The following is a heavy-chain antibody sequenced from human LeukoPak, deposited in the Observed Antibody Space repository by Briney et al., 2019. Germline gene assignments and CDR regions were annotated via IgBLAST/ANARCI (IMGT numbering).Heavy chain of an antibody. Sequence: SQTLSLTCAISGDSVSSNSATWNCIRQSPSRGLEWLGRTYYRSKWKNDYAVSVKSRITFNPDTSKNQFSLQLNSVTHEDTAVYYCVRGRDTAMGSWGQGTLVTVSS. CDR2: TYYRSKWKN. CDR1: GDSVSSNSAT. CDR3: VRGRDTAMGS. D-gene: IGHD5-18*01. J-gene: IGHJ4*02. V-gene: IGHV6-1*01.